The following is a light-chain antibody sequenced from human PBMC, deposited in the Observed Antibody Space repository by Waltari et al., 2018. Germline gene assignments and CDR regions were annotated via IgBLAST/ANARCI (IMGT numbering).Light chain of an antibody. CDR1: STNVGTYKY. Sequence: QSALTQPRSVSGSPGPSVTVSCTGTSTNVGTYKYISWYQHHPGRAPKLLIFDANKRPSGVPDRFSGSKSDNTASLTISGLRPEDEAYYYCCSSVVSYTVVFGGGTKVTVL. J-gene: IGLJ2*01. V-gene: IGLV2-11*01. CDR2: DAN. CDR3: CSSVVSYTVV.